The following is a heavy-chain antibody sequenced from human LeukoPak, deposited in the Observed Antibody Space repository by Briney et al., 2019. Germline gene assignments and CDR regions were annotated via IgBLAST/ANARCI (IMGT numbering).Heavy chain of an antibody. CDR1: GYTFTGYY. Sequence: ASVKVSCKASGYTFTGYYMHWVRQAPGQGLEWMGWINPNSGGTNYAQKFQGRVTMTRDTSISTAYMELSRLRSDDTAVYYCARVSVPAADSYYYYYMDVWAKGPRSPSP. CDR3: ARVSVPAADSYYYYYMDV. CDR2: INPNSGGT. D-gene: IGHD2-2*01. V-gene: IGHV1-2*02. J-gene: IGHJ6*03.